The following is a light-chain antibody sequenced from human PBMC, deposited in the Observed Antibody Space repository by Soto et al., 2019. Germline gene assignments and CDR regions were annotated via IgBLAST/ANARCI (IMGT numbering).Light chain of an antibody. CDR2: NTN. Sequence: QAVVTQEPSFSVSPGGTVPRTCGLSSGPVLTSSYPNWYQQTPGQAPRTLIFNTNTRSSGVPDRFSGSILGDKAALTITGAQADDDSYYYCLLYLGGGIWVFGGGTKVPVL. V-gene: IGLV8-61*01. CDR1: SGPVLTSSY. CDR3: LLYLGGGIWV. J-gene: IGLJ3*02.